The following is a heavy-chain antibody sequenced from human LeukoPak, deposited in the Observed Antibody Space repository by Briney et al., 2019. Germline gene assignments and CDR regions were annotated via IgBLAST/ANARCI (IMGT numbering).Heavy chain of an antibody. V-gene: IGHV3-23*01. CDR3: TNDQAVAGTSGFDY. Sequence: GGSLRLSCAAPGFTFSSHAMSWVRQAPGKGLEWVSAISGRGGSTYYADSVKGPFTISRDNSKNTLYLQMNSLRAEDTAVYYRTNDQAVAGTSGFDYWGQGTLVTVSS. CDR1: GFTFSSHA. J-gene: IGHJ4*02. D-gene: IGHD6-19*01. CDR2: ISGRGGST.